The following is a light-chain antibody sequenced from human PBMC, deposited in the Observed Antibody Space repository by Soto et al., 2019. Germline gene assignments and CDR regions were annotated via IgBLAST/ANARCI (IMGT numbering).Light chain of an antibody. Sequence: QSALTQPRSVSGSPGQSVTISCTGTSSDVGGYNYVSWYQQHPGKAPKLMIYDVSKRPSGVPDRFSGSKSGNTASLTISGLQAEDEADYYCCSYAGSYTSHVVFGGGTKVTAL. CDR2: DVS. CDR3: CSYAGSYTSHVV. CDR1: SSDVGGYNY. J-gene: IGLJ2*01. V-gene: IGLV2-11*01.